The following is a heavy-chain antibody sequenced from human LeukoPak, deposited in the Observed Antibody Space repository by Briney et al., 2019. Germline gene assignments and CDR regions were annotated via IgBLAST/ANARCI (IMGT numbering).Heavy chain of an antibody. J-gene: IGHJ6*03. V-gene: IGHV1-69*06. CDR1: GGTFSSYA. D-gene: IGHD3-10*01. CDR2: IIPIFSTV. Sequence: ASVKVSCKASGGTFSSYAISWVRQAPGQGLEWMGGIIPIFSTVNYAQKFKGRVTITADKVMTTAYMELSSLRSEDTAVYYCARPRFPYYRLSGADYYYMDVWGKGTTVTVSS. CDR3: ARPRFPYYRLSGADYYYMDV.